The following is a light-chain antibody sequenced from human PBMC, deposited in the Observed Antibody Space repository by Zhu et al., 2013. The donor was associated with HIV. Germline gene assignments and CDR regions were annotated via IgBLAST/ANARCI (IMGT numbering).Light chain of an antibody. CDR3: CSYAGSYTLV. V-gene: IGLV1-40*01. CDR1: SSNIGAGYD. CDR2: GNS. J-gene: IGLJ3*02. Sequence: QSVLTQPPSVSGAPGQRVTISCTGSSSNIGAGYDVHWYQQLPGTAPKLLIYGNSNRPSGVPDRFSGSKSGTSASLAISGLRSEDEADYYCCSYAGSYTLVFGGGTKLTVL.